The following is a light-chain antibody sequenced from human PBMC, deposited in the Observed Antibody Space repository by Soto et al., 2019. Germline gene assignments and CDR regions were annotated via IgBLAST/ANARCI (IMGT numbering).Light chain of an antibody. V-gene: IGKV3-20*01. CDR2: VAS. CDR3: HQYGSAPYT. CDR1: QSVTSSY. J-gene: IGKJ2*01. Sequence: EIVLTQSPGTLSLSPGERATLSCRASQSVTSSYLAWYQQKPGQAPRLLIYVASSRATGIPHRFSGSGSGTDFTLTISRLEPEDFAVYYCHQYGSAPYTFGQGTKLEIK.